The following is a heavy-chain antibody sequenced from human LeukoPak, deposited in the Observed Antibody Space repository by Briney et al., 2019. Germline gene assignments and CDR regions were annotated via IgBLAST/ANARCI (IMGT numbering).Heavy chain of an antibody. CDR3: AKGKRGIAAAGTGYYFDY. J-gene: IGHJ4*02. D-gene: IGHD6-13*01. CDR2: IRYDGSNK. V-gene: IGHV3-30*02. CDR1: GFTFSSYG. Sequence: GGSLRLSCAASGFTFSSYGMHWVRQAPGKGLEWVAFIRYDGSNKYYADSVKGRFTISRDNSKNTLYLQMNSLRAEDTAVYHCAKGKRGIAAAGTGYYFDYWGQGTLVTVSS.